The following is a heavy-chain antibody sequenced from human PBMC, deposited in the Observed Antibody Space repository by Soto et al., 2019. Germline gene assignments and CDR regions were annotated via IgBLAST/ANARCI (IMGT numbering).Heavy chain of an antibody. CDR2: IYYSGNT. V-gene: IGHV4-39*01. D-gene: IGHD1-26*01. CDR1: GGSISSSSYY. J-gene: IGHJ4*02. CDR3: ARESGSLRYYFDY. Sequence: SETLSLTCTVSGGSISSSSYYWGWIRQPPGKGLEWIGSIYYSGNTYYNPSLKSRVTISVDTAKNQFSLKLSSVTAADTAVYYCARESGSLRYYFDYWGQGTLVTVSS.